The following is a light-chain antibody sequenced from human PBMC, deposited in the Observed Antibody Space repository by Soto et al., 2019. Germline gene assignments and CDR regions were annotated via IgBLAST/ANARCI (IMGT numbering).Light chain of an antibody. J-gene: IGLJ2*01. CDR2: DVS. CDR3: CSYAGSYTFGVV. CDR1: SSDVGGYNY. V-gene: IGLV2-11*01. Sequence: QSVLTQPRSVSGSPGQSVTISCTGTSSDVGGYNYVSWYQQHPGKAPKLMIYDVSKRPSGVPDRFSGSKSGNTASLTISGLQAEDEADYYCCSYAGSYTFGVVFGGETKLTVL.